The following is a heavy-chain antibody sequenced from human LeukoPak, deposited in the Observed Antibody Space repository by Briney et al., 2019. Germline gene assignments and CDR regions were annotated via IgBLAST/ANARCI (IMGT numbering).Heavy chain of an antibody. J-gene: IGHJ4*02. CDR1: GFTFSNAA. Sequence: GGSLRLSCAASGFTFSNAAMTWVRQAPGKGLERVSTITGSDDKTYYADSVKGRFTISRDYSTNTLDLQINSLRVEDTAACYYAKGPQLGSAYLPDYWGQGTLVSVSS. V-gene: IGHV3-23*01. D-gene: IGHD3-16*01. CDR2: ITGSDDKT. CDR3: AKGPQLGSAYLPDY.